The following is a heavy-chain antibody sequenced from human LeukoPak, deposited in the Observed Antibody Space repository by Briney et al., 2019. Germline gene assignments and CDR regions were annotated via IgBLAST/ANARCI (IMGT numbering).Heavy chain of an antibody. J-gene: IGHJ4*02. CDR1: GFTFSSYG. Sequence: GGSLRLSCEAFGFTFSSYGMHWVRQAPGRGLGWVAVISYDGSNKYYADSVKGRFTISRDNSKNTLYLQMNSLRAEDTAVYYCAKDPRFDCSGGSCYPFGYWGQGTLVTVSS. V-gene: IGHV3-30*18. CDR3: AKDPRFDCSGGSCYPFGY. CDR2: ISYDGSNK. D-gene: IGHD2-15*01.